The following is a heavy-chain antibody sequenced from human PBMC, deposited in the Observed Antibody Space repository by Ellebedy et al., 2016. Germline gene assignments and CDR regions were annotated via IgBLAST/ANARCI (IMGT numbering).Heavy chain of an antibody. D-gene: IGHD2-21*01. V-gene: IGHV3-7*02. CDR2: IKEDGSEK. J-gene: IGHJ4*02. CDR3: AVIARGAGDVI. CDR1: GFSFSCYW. Sequence: GESLKISXVASGFSFSCYWMKWLRQGPEKGLEWVADIKEDGSEKYYVDSVKGRFTVSRDNAKNSLYLQMNSLRAEDTALYYCAVIARGAGDVIWGQGTLVTVSS.